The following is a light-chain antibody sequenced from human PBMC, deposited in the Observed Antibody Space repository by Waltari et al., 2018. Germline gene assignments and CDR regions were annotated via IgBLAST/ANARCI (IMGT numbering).Light chain of an antibody. CDR2: EGS. Sequence: QSALTQPASVSGSPGQSITISCTGTSSDLGSYNIVSWYQQHPGKAPKVIIYEGSNRPSGVSYRFSGSKSGNTASLTISGLQAEDEADYYCCSFASGSTWVFGGGTKLTVL. CDR3: CSFASGSTWV. J-gene: IGLJ3*02. V-gene: IGLV2-23*01. CDR1: SSDLGSYNI.